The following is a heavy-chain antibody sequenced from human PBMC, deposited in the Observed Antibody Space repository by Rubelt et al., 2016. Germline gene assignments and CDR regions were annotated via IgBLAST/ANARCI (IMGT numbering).Heavy chain of an antibody. Sequence: QVQLQESGPGLVKASETLSLTCSVSGGPISSSSYYWGWIRQPPGKGLEWIVTIYYSGSTYYNPSLKSRVTIPVDTSKNQFCRKLGSVTAADTAVYYCAGHLYEYGSGSYFDLWGRGTLVTVSS. V-gene: IGHV4-39*01. D-gene: IGHD3-10*01. CDR2: IYYSGST. CDR1: GGPISSSSYY. J-gene: IGHJ2*01. CDR3: AGHLYEYGSGSYFDL.